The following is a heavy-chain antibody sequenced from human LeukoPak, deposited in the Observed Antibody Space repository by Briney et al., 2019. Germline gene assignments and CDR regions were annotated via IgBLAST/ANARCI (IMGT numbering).Heavy chain of an antibody. CDR3: ANYRIQLWQRNDAFDI. J-gene: IGHJ3*02. CDR2: IWYDGSNK. V-gene: IGHV3-33*06. CDR1: GFTFSSYG. D-gene: IGHD5-18*01. Sequence: GRSLRLSCAASGFTFSSYGMHWVRQAPGKGLEWVAVIWYDGSNKYYADSVKGRFTISRDNSKNTLFLQMNSLRAEDTAVYYCANYRIQLWQRNDAFDIWGQGTMVTVSS.